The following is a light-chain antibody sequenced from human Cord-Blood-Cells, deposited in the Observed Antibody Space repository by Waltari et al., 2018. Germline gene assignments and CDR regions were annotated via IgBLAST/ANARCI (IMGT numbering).Light chain of an antibody. CDR3: CSYAGSSTV. CDR2: EGS. CDR1: SSDVWSHNL. Sequence: QSALTQPASVSESPGQSITISCTGTSSDVWSHNLVSWYQQHPGKAPKLMIYEGSKRPSGVSNRFSGSKSDNTASLTISGLQAEDEADYYCCSYAGSSTVFGGGTKMTVL. J-gene: IGLJ3*02. V-gene: IGLV2-23*01.